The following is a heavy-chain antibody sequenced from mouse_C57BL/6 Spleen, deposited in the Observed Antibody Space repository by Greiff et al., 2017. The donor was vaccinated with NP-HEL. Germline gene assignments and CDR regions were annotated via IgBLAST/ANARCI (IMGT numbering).Heavy chain of an antibody. V-gene: IGHV1-15*01. J-gene: IGHJ3*01. CDR1: GYTFTDYE. CDR3: TRDGYYGSWFAY. D-gene: IGHD1-2*01. CDR2: IDPETGGT. Sequence: QVHVKQSGAELVRPGASVTLSCKASGYTFTDYEMHWVKQTPVHGLEWIGAIDPETGGTAYNQKFKGKAILTADKSSSTAYMELRSLTSEDSAVYYCTRDGYYGSWFAYWGQGTLVTVSA.